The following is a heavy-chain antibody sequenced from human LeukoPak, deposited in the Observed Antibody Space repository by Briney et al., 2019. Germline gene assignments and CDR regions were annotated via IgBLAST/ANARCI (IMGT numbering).Heavy chain of an antibody. Sequence: GGSLRLSCSASGFTFSTYVMRWVRQAPGKGLVWVSRINSDGSSTSYADSVKGRFTISRDNAKNTLYLQMNSLRAEDTAVYYCARDPGSYWPRWGQGTLVTVSS. J-gene: IGHJ4*02. D-gene: IGHD3-10*01. CDR3: ARDPGSYWPR. CDR1: GFTFSTYV. V-gene: IGHV3-74*01. CDR2: INSDGSST.